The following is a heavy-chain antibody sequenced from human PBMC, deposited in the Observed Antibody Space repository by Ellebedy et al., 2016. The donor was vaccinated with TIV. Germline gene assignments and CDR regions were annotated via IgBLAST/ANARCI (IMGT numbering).Heavy chain of an antibody. CDR3: VREERHGNYAGPPHY. CDR1: GYTFTSYG. Sequence: ASVKVSCKASGYTFTSYGIIWVRQAPGQGLEWMGWISAYNGATNYARNLQDRVTMTTDTSTNTAYMELRSLRSDDTAVYYCVREERHGNYAGPPHYWGQGTLVAGSS. CDR2: ISAYNGAT. D-gene: IGHD1-1*01. V-gene: IGHV1-18*04. J-gene: IGHJ4*02.